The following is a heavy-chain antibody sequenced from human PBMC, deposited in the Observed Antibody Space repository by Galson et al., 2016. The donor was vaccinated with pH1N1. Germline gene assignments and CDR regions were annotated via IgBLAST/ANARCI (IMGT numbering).Heavy chain of an antibody. CDR3: ARHSTSGFPTIEVAARRRPFDV. CDR2: INHGERT. D-gene: IGHD6-19*01. J-gene: IGHJ3*01. V-gene: IGHV4-34*01. CDR1: GGSFRGYY. Sequence: LSLTCAVYGGSFRGYYWSWIRQSPEKGLEWIGEINHGERTNYNPSLEGRVALSLDMSKNQISLRLMSVTAADTAVYFCARHSTSGFPTIEVAARRRPFDVWGQGTLVTVSS.